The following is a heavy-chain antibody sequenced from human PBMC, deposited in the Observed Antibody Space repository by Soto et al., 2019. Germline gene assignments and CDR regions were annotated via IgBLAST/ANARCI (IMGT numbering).Heavy chain of an antibody. V-gene: IGHV1-18*04. Sequence: ASVHGSSKASCYTTSSFGIICLRQAPGQGRQEMGSVSDNNGNTNYAQKLQGRVTLTTDTSTNTLYLKLRSLTSDDTAVYYCARDDPRLSTITSDYWGQGTQVTVSS. CDR1: CYTTSSFG. J-gene: IGHJ4*02. CDR2: VSDNNGNT. CDR3: ARDDPRLSTITSDY. D-gene: IGHD4-4*01.